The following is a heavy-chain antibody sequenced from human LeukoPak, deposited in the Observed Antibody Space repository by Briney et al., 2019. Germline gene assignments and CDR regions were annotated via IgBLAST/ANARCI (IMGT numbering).Heavy chain of an antibody. J-gene: IGHJ4*02. CDR2: ISWNNASV. CDR3: AKDYGYSSSWYDY. CDR1: GFTFDDYG. V-gene: IGHV3-9*01. D-gene: IGHD6-13*01. Sequence: PGGSLTLSCQPSGFTFDDYGMHWVRQAAAKGREWVSTISWNNASVGYVDSVKGRFTISRDNAKKTLYLQMRSLRPEDTRLYYCAKDYGYSSSWYDYWGQGPLVTVSS.